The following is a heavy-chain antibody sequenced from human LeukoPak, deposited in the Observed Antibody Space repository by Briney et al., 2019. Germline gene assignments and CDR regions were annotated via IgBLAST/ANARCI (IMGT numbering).Heavy chain of an antibody. Sequence: SETPSLTCTVSGGSTSGYYWSWIRQPPGEGREWSVYIYHRGSTYYNTPPTSRVTTSLDTPHSKFSLKMTSMTAADTAVYYCVRAQGSGLHDYWGQGILVTVSS. CDR3: VRAQGSGLHDY. CDR1: GGSTSGYY. D-gene: IGHD6-19*01. CDR2: IYHRGST. V-gene: IGHV4-59*01. J-gene: IGHJ4*02.